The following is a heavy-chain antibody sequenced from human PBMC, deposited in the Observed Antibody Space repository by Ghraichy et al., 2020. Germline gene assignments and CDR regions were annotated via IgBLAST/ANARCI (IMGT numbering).Heavy chain of an antibody. D-gene: IGHD1-1*01. CDR1: GDSISRGTYQ. Sequence: ESLNISCTVSGDSISRGTYQWAWIRQPPGKGLEWIGTMSYSDRTFDNPSLKSRVTISIDTSKNQFSLQLSSVTAAGTAVYYCARSHGMFWGQGILVTVSS. V-gene: IGHV4-39*07. CDR2: MSYSDRT. CDR3: ARSHGMF. J-gene: IGHJ4*02.